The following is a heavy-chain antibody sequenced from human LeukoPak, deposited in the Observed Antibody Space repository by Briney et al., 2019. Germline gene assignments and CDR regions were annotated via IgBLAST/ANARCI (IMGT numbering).Heavy chain of an antibody. CDR2: ISGSNSYI. J-gene: IGHJ4*02. D-gene: IGHD1-1*01. Sequence: GGSLRLSCAASGFTFSSYTMHWIRQAPGKGLEWVSSISGSNSYIFYADSVKGRFTVSRDNAKDSLYLQMNSLRAEDAAVYYCARALTTLTYEGYWGQGTLVTVSS. CDR1: GFTFSSYT. V-gene: IGHV3-21*01. CDR3: ARALTTLTYEGY.